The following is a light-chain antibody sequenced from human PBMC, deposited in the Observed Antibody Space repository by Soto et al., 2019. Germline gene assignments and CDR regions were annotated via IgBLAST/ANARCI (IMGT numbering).Light chain of an antibody. Sequence: DIQMTQSPSILSASVGDRVTITCRASQRIDTWLAWYQQKPGTAPKLLIYKATILQSGVPSRFSGSGSGTEFTLAISSLEPDDFATYCCQQYETFSPWTFGQGTKVE. V-gene: IGKV1-5*03. J-gene: IGKJ1*01. CDR3: QQYETFSPWT. CDR1: QRIDTW. CDR2: KAT.